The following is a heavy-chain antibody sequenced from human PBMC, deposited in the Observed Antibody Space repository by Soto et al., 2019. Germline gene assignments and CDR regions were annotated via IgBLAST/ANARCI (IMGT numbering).Heavy chain of an antibody. V-gene: IGHV4-39*01. CDR1: GGSISSSSYY. J-gene: IGHJ6*03. CDR2: IYYSGST. CDR3: ARHYPYYYYMDV. Sequence: SETLSLTCTVSGGSISSSSYYWGWIRQPPGKGLEWIGSIYYSGSTYYNPSLKSRVTISVDTSKNQFSLKLSSVTAADTAVYYCARHYPYYYYMDVWGKGTTVTVSS.